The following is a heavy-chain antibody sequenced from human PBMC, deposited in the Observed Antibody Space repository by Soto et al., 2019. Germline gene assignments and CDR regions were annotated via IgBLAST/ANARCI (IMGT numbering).Heavy chain of an antibody. D-gene: IGHD3-10*01. J-gene: IGHJ6*02. CDR3: ARQGFGPLHGLVEV. CDR2: VHHSWGS. Sequence: QVQLQESGPGLVKPSETLSLSCTVSGGSISSYYWSWFRHSPGKRMEWIGYVHHSWGSSYNPSLQSRVSISLDTSKSQFSLKVTSVTATDTAVYYCARQGFGPLHGLVEVWGQGTTVTVSS. CDR1: GGSISSYY. V-gene: IGHV4-59*08.